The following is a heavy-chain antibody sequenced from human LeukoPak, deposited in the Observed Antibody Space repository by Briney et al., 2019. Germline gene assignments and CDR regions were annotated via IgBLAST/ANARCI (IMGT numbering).Heavy chain of an antibody. CDR3: AKAYFELLLGDAFAI. V-gene: IGHV3-23*01. CDR1: GFTFSSYA. J-gene: IGHJ3*02. Sequence: GSLRLSCAASGFTFSSYAMSWVRQAQGKGLEWVSGISGSGGSTYYADSVKGRFTISRDNYKKRLYMQMNSLRAEDTAVYYCAKAYFELLLGDAFAIWGPGIMVTVSS. D-gene: IGHD1-26*01. CDR2: ISGSGGST.